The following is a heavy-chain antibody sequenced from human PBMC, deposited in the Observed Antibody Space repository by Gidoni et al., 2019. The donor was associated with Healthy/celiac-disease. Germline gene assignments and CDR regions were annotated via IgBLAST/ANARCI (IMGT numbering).Heavy chain of an antibody. CDR3: AKELRPNDY. CDR1: GFNFSNCA. CDR2: IDISGDKM. J-gene: IGHJ4*02. Sequence: EVQLLESGGGLVQPGGSLRLSCVVSGFNFSNCAMSWVRQAPGKGLEWVSSIDISGDKMYYADSVQGRFTISRDNSKNTLYLQMNSLRAEDTAVYYCAKELRPNDYWGQGTLVTVSS. V-gene: IGHV3-23*01. D-gene: IGHD5-12*01.